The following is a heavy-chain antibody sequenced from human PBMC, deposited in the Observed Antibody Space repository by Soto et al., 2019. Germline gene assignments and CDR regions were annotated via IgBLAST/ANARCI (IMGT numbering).Heavy chain of an antibody. V-gene: IGHV3-23*01. CDR2: ISSSGDDT. Sequence: GGSLRLSCAASGFTFSTYAMTWVRQAPGKGLEWVSIISSSGDDTYYVDSVKGRFTISRDNSRNTLNLQMNSLRAEDTAVYYCAKNGDFWSGGMDVWGQGTTVTVSS. J-gene: IGHJ6*02. CDR1: GFTFSTYA. CDR3: AKNGDFWSGGMDV. D-gene: IGHD3-3*01.